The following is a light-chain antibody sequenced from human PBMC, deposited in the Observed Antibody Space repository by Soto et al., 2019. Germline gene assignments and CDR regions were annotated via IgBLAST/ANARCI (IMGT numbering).Light chain of an antibody. CDR2: EGS. CDR3: CSYADSSAFVV. J-gene: IGLJ2*01. V-gene: IGLV2-23*01. CDR1: SGDVGYYYL. Sequence: QSALTQPASVSGSPGQSITISCTGTSGDVGYYYLVSWYQQHPGKAPKLMIYEGSTRPSGVSNRFSGSKSGNTASLTISGLQSEDEADYYCCSYADSSAFVVCGGGTKLTVL.